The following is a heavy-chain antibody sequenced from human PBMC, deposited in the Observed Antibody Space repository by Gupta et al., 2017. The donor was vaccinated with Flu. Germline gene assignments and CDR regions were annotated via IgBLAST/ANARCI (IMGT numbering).Heavy chain of an antibody. D-gene: IGHD4-17*01. CDR2: ISGRAISI. V-gene: IGHV3-11*01. CDR3: ARETEKGDYERVLES. CDR1: IFSDYY. J-gene: IGHJ1*01. Sequence: IFSDYYMSWIRQAPGEGLEWVSSISGRAISIHYADSVKGRFTVSRDNAKNSLYLQMNSLRVDDTAVYFCARETEKGDYERVLESWGRGTLV.